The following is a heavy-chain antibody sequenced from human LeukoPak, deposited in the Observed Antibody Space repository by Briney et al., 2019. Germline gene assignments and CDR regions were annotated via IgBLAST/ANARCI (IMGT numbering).Heavy chain of an antibody. CDR3: AKDMGWVGSSNYYYGMDV. CDR2: ISWNSGSI. Sequence: GGSLRLSCAASGFTFDDYAMHWVRQAPGKGLEWVSGISWNSGSIDYADSVKGRFTISRDNAKNSLYLQMNSLRAEDTALYYCAKDMGWVGSSNYYYGMDVWGQGTTVTVSS. V-gene: IGHV3-9*01. J-gene: IGHJ6*02. D-gene: IGHD2-2*01. CDR1: GFTFDDYA.